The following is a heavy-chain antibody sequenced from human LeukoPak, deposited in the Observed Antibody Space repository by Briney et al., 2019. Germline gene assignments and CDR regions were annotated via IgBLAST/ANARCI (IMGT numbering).Heavy chain of an antibody. Sequence: ASVKVSCKASGGTFSSYAISWVRQAPGQGLEWMGWINPNSGGTNYAQKFQGRVTMTRDTSISTAYMELSRLRSDDTAVYYCARGGATPSHAFDIWGQGTMVTVSS. CDR1: GGTFSSYA. CDR3: ARGGATPSHAFDI. D-gene: IGHD1-26*01. CDR2: INPNSGGT. V-gene: IGHV1-2*02. J-gene: IGHJ3*02.